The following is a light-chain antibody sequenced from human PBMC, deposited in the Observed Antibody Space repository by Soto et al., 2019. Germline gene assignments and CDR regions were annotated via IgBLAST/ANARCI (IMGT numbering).Light chain of an antibody. V-gene: IGKV1-5*02. J-gene: IGKJ2*01. CDR3: QQYNSYPNT. Sequence: DIQMTQSPSTLSASVGDRVTLICWASQNINTRLAWYQQKAGEAPKLLIYNASRLGSGVPARFSGSGSGTQFTLAISSLQPDDLTTYYCQQYNSYPNTVAQGTKLEIK. CDR1: QNINTR. CDR2: NAS.